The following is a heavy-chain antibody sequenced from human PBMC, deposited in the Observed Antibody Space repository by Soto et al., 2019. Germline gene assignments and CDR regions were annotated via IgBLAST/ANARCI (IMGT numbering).Heavy chain of an antibody. CDR2: IKPGNGKT. CDR1: GYTFTSYG. J-gene: IGHJ4*02. V-gene: IGHV1-3*01. D-gene: IGHD3-22*01. Sequence: QVQLVQSGAEVKKPGASVRVSCKASGYTFTSYGMNWVRQAPGRRLEWRGWIKPGNGKTKYSQKVQGRLIITRDTSASTAYMQLSSLTSEDTAIYYCARGDYFDSSGYLGYWGQGTLVTVSS. CDR3: ARGDYFDSSGYLGY.